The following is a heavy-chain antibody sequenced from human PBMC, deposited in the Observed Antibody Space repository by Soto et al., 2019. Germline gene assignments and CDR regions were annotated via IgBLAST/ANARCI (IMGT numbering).Heavy chain of an antibody. D-gene: IGHD6-6*01. V-gene: IGHV4-38-2*01. J-gene: IGHJ6*02. Sequence: SETLSLTCAVSGYSIRSGYFWGWIRQPPGTGLEWNGSMYHSGVTYYNLSLKSRVTISVDTSKNQLSLKLSSATAADTAVYYCARSMYSTSAQLYYGMDVWGQGTTVTVSS. CDR1: GYSIRSGYF. CDR3: ARSMYSTSAQLYYGMDV. CDR2: MYHSGVT.